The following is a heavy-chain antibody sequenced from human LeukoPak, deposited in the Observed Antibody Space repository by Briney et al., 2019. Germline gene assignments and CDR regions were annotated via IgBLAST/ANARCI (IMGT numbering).Heavy chain of an antibody. Sequence: GGSLRLSCAASGFTFSSYSMNWVRQAPGKGLEWVSYISSSSSTIYYADSVKGRFTISRDNAKNSLYLQMNSLRAEDTAVYYCARWKTLAYCGGDCYGGWGQGTLVTVSS. CDR1: GFTFSSYS. J-gene: IGHJ4*02. D-gene: IGHD2-21*01. CDR2: ISSSSSTI. CDR3: ARWKTLAYCGGDCYGG. V-gene: IGHV3-48*01.